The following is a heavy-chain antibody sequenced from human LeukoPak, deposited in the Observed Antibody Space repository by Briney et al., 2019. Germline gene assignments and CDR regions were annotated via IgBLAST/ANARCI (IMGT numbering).Heavy chain of an antibody. CDR1: GGSISIYY. CDR2: IYYSGST. J-gene: IGHJ4*02. CDR3: ARGDLSVER. V-gene: IGHV4-59*01. D-gene: IGHD1-1*01. Sequence: PSETLSLTCTVSGGSISIYYWSWIRQPPGKGLEWIGYIYYSGSTNYNPSLKSRVTISVDTSKNQFSLKLSSVTAADTAVYYCARGDLSVERWGQGTLVTVSS.